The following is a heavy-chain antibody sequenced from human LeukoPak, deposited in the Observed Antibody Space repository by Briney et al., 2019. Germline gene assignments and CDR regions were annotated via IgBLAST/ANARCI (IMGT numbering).Heavy chain of an antibody. CDR1: GDSVSSGSYS. Sequence: SETLSLTCTVSGDSVSSGSYSWGWIRQSPGKGLEWIGSMYYSGSTYYNPSLKSRVTISVDTSKNHFSLKLSSVTAADTAVYYCARGWSGTLFDYWGQGTLVTVSS. J-gene: IGHJ4*02. D-gene: IGHD3-3*01. CDR2: MYYSGST. V-gene: IGHV4-39*02. CDR3: ARGWSGTLFDY.